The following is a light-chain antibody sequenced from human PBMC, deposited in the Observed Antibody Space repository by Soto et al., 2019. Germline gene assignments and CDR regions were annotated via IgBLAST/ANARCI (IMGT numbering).Light chain of an antibody. CDR2: VAS. CDR3: QQYNDGPPIT. V-gene: IGKV3D-15*01. Sequence: EIVMTQSPATLSVSPGERATLSCRASQNVNSNLAWYQQKPGQAPRLLIYVASTRATGIPARFSGSGSGTEFTLTISSLQSEDFAVYYCQQYNDGPPITFGQGTRLEI. J-gene: IGKJ5*01. CDR1: QNVNSN.